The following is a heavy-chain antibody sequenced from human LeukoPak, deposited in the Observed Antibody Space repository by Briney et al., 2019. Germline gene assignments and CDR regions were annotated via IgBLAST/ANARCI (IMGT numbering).Heavy chain of an antibody. CDR1: GFKFSNFG. CDR2: ISYDGGNK. Sequence: GGSLRLSCAASGFKFSNFGLHWVRQAPGKGLEWVAVISYDGGNKYYVDSVKGRFTISRDNAKNSLYLQMNSLRAEDTAVYYCARDQVVRGVPYYCYGMDVWGQGTTVTVSS. V-gene: IGHV3-30*03. J-gene: IGHJ6*02. CDR3: ARDQVVRGVPYYCYGMDV. D-gene: IGHD3-10*01.